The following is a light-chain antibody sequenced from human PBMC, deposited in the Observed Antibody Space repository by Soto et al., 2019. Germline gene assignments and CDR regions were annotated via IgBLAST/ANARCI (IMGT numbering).Light chain of an antibody. CDR2: DVS. Sequence: QSVLTQPRSVSGSPGQSVTISCTGTSSDVGGYNYVSWYQQHPGKAPKLMIYDVSKRPSGVPDRFSGSKSRNTASLTISGLQAEDEADYYCISYTDRQSYLFGTGTKGTVL. CDR1: SSDVGGYNY. J-gene: IGLJ1*01. V-gene: IGLV2-11*01. CDR3: ISYTDRQSYL.